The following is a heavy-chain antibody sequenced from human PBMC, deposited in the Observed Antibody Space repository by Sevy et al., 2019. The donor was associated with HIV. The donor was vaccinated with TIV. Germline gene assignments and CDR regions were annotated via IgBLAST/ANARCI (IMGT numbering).Heavy chain of an antibody. V-gene: IGHV3-7*01. Sequence: GGSLRLSCAASGFTFSSYWMSWVRQAPGKGLEWVANIKQDGSEKYYVDSVKGRFTISRDNAKNSLYLQMNSQRAEDTAVYYCARGAYYDILTGYYLDYWGQGTLVTVSS. CDR3: ARGAYYDILTGYYLDY. CDR1: GFTFSSYW. D-gene: IGHD3-9*01. CDR2: IKQDGSEK. J-gene: IGHJ4*02.